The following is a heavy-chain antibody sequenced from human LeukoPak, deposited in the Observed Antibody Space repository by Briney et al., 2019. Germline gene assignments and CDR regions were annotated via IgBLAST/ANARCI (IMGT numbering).Heavy chain of an antibody. CDR3: AREVAVTTGGGPVDY. V-gene: IGHV4-30-4*01. J-gene: IGHJ4*02. D-gene: IGHD4-17*01. CDR2: IYYSGST. Sequence: SETLSLTCTVSGGSISSGDYYWSWIRQPPGKGLEWIGYIYYSGSTYYNPSLKSRVTISVDTPKNQFSLKLSSVTAADTAVYYCAREVAVTTGGGPVDYWGQGTLVTVSS. CDR1: GGSISSGDYY.